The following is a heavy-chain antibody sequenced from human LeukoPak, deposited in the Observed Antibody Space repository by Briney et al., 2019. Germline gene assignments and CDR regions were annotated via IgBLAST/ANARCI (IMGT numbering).Heavy chain of an antibody. D-gene: IGHD4-17*01. CDR1: GGSISRYY. CDR2: IYRSGTT. Sequence: KPSETLSLTCTVSGGSISRYYWNWIRQSPGKGLEWIGYIYRSGTTNYNPSLKSRLTISVDTSKNQFSLKLSSVTAADTAVYYCAREDPQTTVPEGMDVWGQGTTVTVSS. V-gene: IGHV4-59*01. J-gene: IGHJ6*02. CDR3: AREDPQTTVPEGMDV.